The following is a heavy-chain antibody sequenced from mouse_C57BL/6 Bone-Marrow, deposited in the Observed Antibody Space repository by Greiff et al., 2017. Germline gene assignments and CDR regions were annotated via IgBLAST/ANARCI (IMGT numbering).Heavy chain of an antibody. CDR2: IDPENGDT. D-gene: IGHD1-1*01. CDR3: TSYYYGSSYFDY. Sequence: DVKLQESGAELVRPGASVKLSCTASGFNIKDDYMHWVKQRPEQGLAWIGWIDPENGDTEYASKFQGKATITADTSSNTAYLQLSSLTSEDTAVYYCTSYYYGSSYFDYWGQGTTLTVSS. J-gene: IGHJ2*01. V-gene: IGHV14-4*01. CDR1: GFNIKDDY.